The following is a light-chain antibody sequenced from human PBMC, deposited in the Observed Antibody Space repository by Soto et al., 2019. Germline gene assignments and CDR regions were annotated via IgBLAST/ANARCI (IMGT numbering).Light chain of an antibody. CDR2: TND. J-gene: IGLJ3*02. CDR3: AAWDDSLNAWV. Sequence: QSVLTQPPSASGTPGQRVTISCSGSISNIASNTVNWYQQLPGTAPKLLIYTNDQRPSGVPARFSASKSETSASLAISGLQSEDGADYYCAAWDDSLNAWVFGGGTKLTVL. V-gene: IGLV1-44*01. CDR1: ISNIASNT.